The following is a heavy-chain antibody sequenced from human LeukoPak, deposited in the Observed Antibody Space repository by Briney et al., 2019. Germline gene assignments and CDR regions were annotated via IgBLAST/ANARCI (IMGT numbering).Heavy chain of an antibody. CDR2: ISGSGGST. Sequence: GGSLRLSCAASGFTFSSYAMSWVRQAPGKGLEWVSAISGSGGSTYYADSVKGRFTISRDNSKNTLYLQMNSLRAEDTAVYYCARDRTIFGGAGAYYFDYWGQGTLVTVSS. CDR1: GFTFSSYA. J-gene: IGHJ4*02. CDR3: ARDRTIFGGAGAYYFDY. D-gene: IGHD3-3*01. V-gene: IGHV3-23*01.